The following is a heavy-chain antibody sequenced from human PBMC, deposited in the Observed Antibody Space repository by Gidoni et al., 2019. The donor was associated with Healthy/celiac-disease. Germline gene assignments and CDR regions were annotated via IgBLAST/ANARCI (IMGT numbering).Heavy chain of an antibody. V-gene: IGHV3-7*02. CDR1: GFTFSSYW. J-gene: IGHJ6*02. Sequence: EVQLVESGGGLVQPGGSLRLSCAASGFTFSSYWMSWVRQAPGKGLEWVANIKQDGSEKYYVDSVKGRFTISRDNAKNSLYLQMNSLRAEDTAVYYCAVGLLWFGEYTYYYYGMDVWGQGTTVTVSS. D-gene: IGHD3-10*01. CDR2: IKQDGSEK. CDR3: AVGLLWFGEYTYYYYGMDV.